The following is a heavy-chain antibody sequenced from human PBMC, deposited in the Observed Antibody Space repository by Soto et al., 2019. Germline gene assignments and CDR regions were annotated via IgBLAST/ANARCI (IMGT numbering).Heavy chain of an antibody. CDR1: GGTFSRHA. CDR3: ARGWGYDSNDYYYAY. V-gene: IGHV1-69*01. Sequence: QVQLVQSGAEVRKPGSSVKVSCKASGGTFSRHAISWVRQAPGQGLEWMGWIIPIFGTANHAQKFQGRVTIIADECTSTVYMELSSLRSEDTAMYYCARGWGYDSNDYYYAYWGQGTLVIVSS. CDR2: IIPIFGTA. D-gene: IGHD3-22*01. J-gene: IGHJ4*02.